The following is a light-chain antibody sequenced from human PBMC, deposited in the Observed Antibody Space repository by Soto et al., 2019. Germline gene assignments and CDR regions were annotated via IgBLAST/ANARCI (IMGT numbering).Light chain of an antibody. Sequence: QSALTQPRSVSGSPGQSVTISCTGTSSDVGGYNYVSWYQQHPGKAPKLTIYDVNKWPSGVPHRFSGSKSGNTASLTISGLQAEDEADYHCCSYAGSHTPWVFGGGTKLTVL. J-gene: IGLJ3*02. V-gene: IGLV2-11*01. CDR3: CSYAGSHTPWV. CDR2: DVN. CDR1: SSDVGGYNY.